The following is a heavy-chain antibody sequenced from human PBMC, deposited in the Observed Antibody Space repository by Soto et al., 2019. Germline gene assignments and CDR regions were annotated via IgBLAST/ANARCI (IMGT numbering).Heavy chain of an antibody. V-gene: IGHV4-59*01. CDR3: ARAKGRGYSYGFYYYYYGMDV. D-gene: IGHD5-18*01. CDR2: IYYSGST. Sequence: EPLSLTCTVPAGSISSYYWSWIRQPPGKGLAWIGYIYYSGSTNYNPSLKSRVTISVDTSKNQFSLKLSSVTAADTAVYYCARAKGRGYSYGFYYYYYGMDVWGQGTTVTVSS. CDR1: AGSISSYY. J-gene: IGHJ6*02.